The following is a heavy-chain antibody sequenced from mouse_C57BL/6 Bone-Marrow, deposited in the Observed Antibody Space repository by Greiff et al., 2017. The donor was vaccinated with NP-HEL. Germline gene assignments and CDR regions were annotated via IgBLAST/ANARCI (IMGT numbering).Heavy chain of an antibody. CDR1: GFNIKDDY. D-gene: IGHD2-4*01. Sequence: EVQLQQSGAELVRPGASVKLSCTASGFNIKDDYMHWVKQRPEQGLEWIGWIDPVNGDTEYASKFQGKATITADTSSNTAYLQLSSLTSEDTAVYYCTTPPDYDWFAYWGQGTLVTVSA. J-gene: IGHJ3*01. CDR2: IDPVNGDT. V-gene: IGHV14-4*01. CDR3: TTPPDYDWFAY.